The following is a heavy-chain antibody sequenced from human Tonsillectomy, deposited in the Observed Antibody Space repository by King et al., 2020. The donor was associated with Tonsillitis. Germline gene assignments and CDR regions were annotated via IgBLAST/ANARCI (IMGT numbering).Heavy chain of an antibody. V-gene: IGHV1-46*01. J-gene: IGHJ4*02. CDR1: GYTFTSYY. CDR3: ARGSGYSSSWYLSPEDY. D-gene: IGHD6-13*01. Sequence: VQLVESGAEVKKPGASVKVSCKASGYTFTSYYMHWVQQAPGQGLEWMGIINPSGGSTSYAQKFQGRVTMTRDTSTSTVYMELSSLRSEDTAVYYCARGSGYSSSWYLSPEDYWGQGTLVTVSS. CDR2: INPSGGST.